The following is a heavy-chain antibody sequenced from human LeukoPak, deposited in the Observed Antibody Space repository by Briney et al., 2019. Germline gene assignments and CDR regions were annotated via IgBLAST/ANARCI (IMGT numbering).Heavy chain of an antibody. CDR1: GFTFSSYS. J-gene: IGHJ5*02. CDR3: ARDLPQGS. V-gene: IGHV3-48*01. Sequence: GGSLRLSCAASGFTFSSYSMNWVRQAPGKGLEWVSYISSSSSTIYYADSVKGRFTISRDNAKNSLYLQVNSLRAEDTAVYYCARDLPQGSWGQGTLVTVSS. CDR2: ISSSSSTI. D-gene: IGHD5/OR15-5a*01.